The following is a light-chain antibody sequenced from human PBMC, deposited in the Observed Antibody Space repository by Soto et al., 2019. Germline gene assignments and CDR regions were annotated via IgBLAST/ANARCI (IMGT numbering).Light chain of an antibody. Sequence: EIVLTQSPATLSLSPGERATLSCRASQSVSRYLAWYQQKPGQAPRLLIYDASNRATGIPARFSGSGSGTDFTLTISSLEPEDFAVYYCQQRSNLWTF. CDR2: DAS. V-gene: IGKV3-11*01. J-gene: IGKJ1*01. CDR1: QSVSRY. CDR3: QQRSNLWT.